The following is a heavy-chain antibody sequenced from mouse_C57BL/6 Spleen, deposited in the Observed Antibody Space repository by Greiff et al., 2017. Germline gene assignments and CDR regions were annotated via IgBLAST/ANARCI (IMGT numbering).Heavy chain of an antibody. CDR1: GYSITSDY. V-gene: IGHV3-8*01. D-gene: IGHD1-1*01. Sequence: EVQLVESGPGLAKPSQTLSLTCSVTGYSITSDYWNCIRKFPGNKLEYMGYISYSGSTYYNPSLKSRISITRDTSKNQYYLQLNSVTTEDTATYYCARSLYYYGSSYLWAMDYWGQGTSVTVSS. J-gene: IGHJ4*01. CDR2: ISYSGST. CDR3: ARSLYYYGSSYLWAMDY.